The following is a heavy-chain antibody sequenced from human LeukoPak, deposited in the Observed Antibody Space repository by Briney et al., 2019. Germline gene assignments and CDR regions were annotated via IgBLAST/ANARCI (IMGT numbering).Heavy chain of an antibody. CDR3: ASETYYYGSGSRYKGV. Sequence: SETLSLTCAVYGGSFSGFYWSWIRQPPGKALEWIGEINHSGSTNYSPSLKSRVTISVDTSKSQFSLKLSSVTAADTAVYYCASETYYYGSGSRYKGVWGKGTTVTVSS. V-gene: IGHV4-34*01. CDR2: INHSGST. CDR1: GGSFSGFY. D-gene: IGHD3-10*01. J-gene: IGHJ6*04.